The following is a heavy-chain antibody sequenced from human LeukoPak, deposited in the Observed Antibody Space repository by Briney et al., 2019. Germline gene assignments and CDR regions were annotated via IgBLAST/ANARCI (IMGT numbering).Heavy chain of an antibody. V-gene: IGHV3-30-3*01. CDR3: ARENDYGDDNWFDP. D-gene: IGHD4-17*01. CDR1: GFSFSNYA. J-gene: IGHJ5*02. Sequence: GGSLRLSCAASGFSFSNYAMYWVRQAPGKGLEWVAVISYDGTNKYYADSVKGRFTISRDNSKNTLYVQMNSLRGEDTAVYYCARENDYGDDNWFDPWGQGTLVTVSS. CDR2: ISYDGTNK.